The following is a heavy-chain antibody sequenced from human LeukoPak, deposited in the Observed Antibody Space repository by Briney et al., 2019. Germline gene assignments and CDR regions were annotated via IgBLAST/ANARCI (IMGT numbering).Heavy chain of an antibody. Sequence: SETLSLTCTVSGGSISSSDYYWGWIRQPPGKGLEWIGNIYYSGSTYYNPSLKSRVTISVDTSKNQFSLKLSSVTAADTAVYYCARIDYSSFHMDVWGQGTTVTVSS. D-gene: IGHD6-19*01. V-gene: IGHV4-39*01. CDR2: IYYSGST. CDR3: ARIDYSSFHMDV. J-gene: IGHJ6*02. CDR1: GGSISSSDYY.